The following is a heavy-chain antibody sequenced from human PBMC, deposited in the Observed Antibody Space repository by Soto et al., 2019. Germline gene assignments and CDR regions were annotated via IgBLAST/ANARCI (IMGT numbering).Heavy chain of an antibody. CDR3: ARGPLFDRPIDH. J-gene: IGHJ4*02. CDR1: GFTFSSYW. CDR2: INSDGSST. V-gene: IGHV3-74*01. D-gene: IGHD3-22*01. Sequence: GGSLRLSCAASGFTFSSYWMHWVRQAPGKGLVWVSRINSDGSSTTYADSVKGRFTISRDNAKNTLSLQMNSLRAEDTAVYYCARGPLFDRPIDHWGQGTLVTVSS.